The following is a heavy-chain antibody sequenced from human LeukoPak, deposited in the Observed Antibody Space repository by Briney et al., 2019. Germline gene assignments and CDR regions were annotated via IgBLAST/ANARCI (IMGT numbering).Heavy chain of an antibody. J-gene: IGHJ4*02. CDR1: GGSISSGDYY. D-gene: IGHD3-9*01. Sequence: ASETLSLTCTVSGGSISSGDYYWSCIRQPPGKGLECIGYIYYSGSTYYNPSLKSRVTISVDTSKNQFSLKLSSVTAADTAVYYCARVHDILTGYYTDYWGQGTLVTVSS. V-gene: IGHV4-30-4*01. CDR3: ARVHDILTGYYTDY. CDR2: IYYSGST.